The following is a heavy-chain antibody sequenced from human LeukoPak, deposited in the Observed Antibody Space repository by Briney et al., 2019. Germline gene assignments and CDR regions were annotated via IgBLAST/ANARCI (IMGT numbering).Heavy chain of an antibody. D-gene: IGHD4-17*01. CDR3: ARLGVYGGYDLGY. V-gene: IGHV4-59*08. CDR2: IYYTGST. CDR1: GGSISSYY. Sequence: SETLSLTCSVSGGSISSYYWSWIRQPPGKGLEWIGYIYYTGSTNYNPSLKSRVTLSVDTSKNQFSLKLSSVTAADTAVYYCARLGVYGGYDLGYWGQGTLVTVSS. J-gene: IGHJ4*02.